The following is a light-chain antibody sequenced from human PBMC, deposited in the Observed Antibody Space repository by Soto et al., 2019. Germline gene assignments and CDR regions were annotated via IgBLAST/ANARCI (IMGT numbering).Light chain of an antibody. CDR1: QDISNY. V-gene: IGKV1-33*01. CDR2: YAS. Sequence: DIQMTQSPSSLSASVGDRVTITCQASQDISNYLNWYQQKPGKDPKLLIYYASNLETGVPSRFSGSGSGTDFTFTISSLQPEDIATYYCQQYDNLTFGGGTKVEIK. CDR3: QQYDNLT. J-gene: IGKJ4*01.